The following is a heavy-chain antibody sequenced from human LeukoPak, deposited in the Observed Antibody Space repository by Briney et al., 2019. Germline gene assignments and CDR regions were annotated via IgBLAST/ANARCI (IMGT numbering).Heavy chain of an antibody. CDR2: IYYSGST. D-gene: IGHD3-22*01. Sequence: KPSETLSLTCTVSGGSISSGGYSWSWIRQHPGKGLEWIGYIYYSGSTYYNPSLKSRVTISVDTSKNQFSLKLSSVTAADTAVYYCARDSSGYSSYDYWGQGTLVTVSS. CDR1: GGSISSGGYS. V-gene: IGHV4-31*03. J-gene: IGHJ4*02. CDR3: ARDSSGYSSYDY.